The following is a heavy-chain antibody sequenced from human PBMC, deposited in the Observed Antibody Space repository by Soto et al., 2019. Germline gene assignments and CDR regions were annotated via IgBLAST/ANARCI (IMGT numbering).Heavy chain of an antibody. CDR1: GYTFSTSG. CDR3: ARGGSVPYYYYGLDV. D-gene: IGHD3-10*01. V-gene: IGHV1-18*01. CDR2: ISTYNGDT. J-gene: IGHJ6*02. Sequence: QVQLVQSGPELKKPGASVKVSCKASGYTFSTSGISWVRQAPGQGLEWMGWISTYNGDTNYAQKFQGRVTMTTDTSTTTAYMELRSLRSDDTAVYYCARGGSVPYYYYGLDVWGQGTTVTVSS.